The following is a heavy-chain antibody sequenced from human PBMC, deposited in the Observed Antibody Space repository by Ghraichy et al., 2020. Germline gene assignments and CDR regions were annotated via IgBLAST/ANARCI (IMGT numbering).Heavy chain of an antibody. CDR1: GFTFSKYG. Sequence: SLRLSCAASGFTFSKYGMHWVRQAPGKGLEWVAVTSYDGSNKYYADSVKGRLTISRDNSKNTLYLQVNSLRAEDTAVYYCAKERDTSGYYSFRGDYYGMDVWGQGTTVTVSS. V-gene: IGHV3-30*18. CDR2: TSYDGSNK. D-gene: IGHD3-22*01. CDR3: AKERDTSGYYSFRGDYYGMDV. J-gene: IGHJ6*02.